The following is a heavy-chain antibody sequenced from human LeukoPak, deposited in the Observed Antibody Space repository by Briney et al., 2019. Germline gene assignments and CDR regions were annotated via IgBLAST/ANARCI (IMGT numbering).Heavy chain of an antibody. Sequence: GGSLRLSCAGSGFTFSTYAMHWVRQAPGKGLEWVAVISYHGINKYYADSVKGRFTISRDNSKNTLYLQMNTLRSEDTAVYYCAAEGGEREFDYWGQGTLVTVSS. V-gene: IGHV3-30*04. CDR1: GFTFSTYA. CDR3: AAEGGEREFDY. J-gene: IGHJ4*02. D-gene: IGHD7-27*01. CDR2: ISYHGINK.